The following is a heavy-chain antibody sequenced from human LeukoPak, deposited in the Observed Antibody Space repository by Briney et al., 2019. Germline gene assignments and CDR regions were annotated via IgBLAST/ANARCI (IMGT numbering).Heavy chain of an antibody. D-gene: IGHD3-10*01. V-gene: IGHV1-2*02. CDR1: GYTFTGYD. CDR3: ARVWVRGVTIDY. Sequence: GASVKVSCKASGYTFTGYDMHWVRQAPGQGLEWMGWINPNSGGTNYAQKLQGRVTMTRDTSISTAYMELSRLRPDDTAVYYCARVWVRGVTIDYWGQGTLVPVSS. J-gene: IGHJ4*02. CDR2: INPNSGGT.